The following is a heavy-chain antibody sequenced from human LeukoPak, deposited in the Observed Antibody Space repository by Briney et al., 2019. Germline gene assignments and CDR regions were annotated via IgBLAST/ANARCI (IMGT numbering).Heavy chain of an antibody. CDR2: IYSGGST. D-gene: IGHD1-1*01. Sequence: GGSLRLSCAASGFTVSSNYTSWVRQAPGKGLEWVSLIYSGGSTSYADSVKGRFTFSRDNSKNTLYLQMNSLRAEDTAVYYCARDRVNWNDVGGLFDYWGQGTLVTVSS. CDR3: ARDRVNWNDVGGLFDY. V-gene: IGHV3-53*01. J-gene: IGHJ4*02. CDR1: GFTVSSNY.